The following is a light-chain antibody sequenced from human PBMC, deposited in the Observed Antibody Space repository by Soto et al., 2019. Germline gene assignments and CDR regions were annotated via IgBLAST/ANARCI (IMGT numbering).Light chain of an antibody. CDR1: QSVSSN. CDR2: GAS. J-gene: IGKJ2*01. V-gene: IGKV3-15*01. CDR3: QQYNNWPPEYT. Sequence: EIVMTQSPATLSVSPGERATLSCRASQSVSSNLAWYQQKPGQAPRLLIYGASTRATGIPARFSGSGSGTALYLTISSLQSEDFAVYYCQQYNNWPPEYTLVQGTNLEIK.